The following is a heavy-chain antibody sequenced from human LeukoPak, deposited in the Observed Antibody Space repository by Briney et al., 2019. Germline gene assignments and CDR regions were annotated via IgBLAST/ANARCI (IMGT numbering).Heavy chain of an antibody. CDR1: GVSISGYY. V-gene: IGHV4-59*01. J-gene: IGHJ4*02. Sequence: SETLSLTCTVSGVSISGYYWNWIRQPPGKGLEWIGHFYYSGSTNYNPSLKGRVTISVDTSKNQFSLRLSSVTAADTAIYYCARARDSSGFPFDYWGQGTLVTVSS. D-gene: IGHD3-22*01. CDR2: FYYSGST. CDR3: ARARDSSGFPFDY.